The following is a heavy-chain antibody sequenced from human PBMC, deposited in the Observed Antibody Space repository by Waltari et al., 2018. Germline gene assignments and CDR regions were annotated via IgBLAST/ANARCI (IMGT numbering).Heavy chain of an antibody. Sequence: EVQLVESGGKLVQPGGSLRLSCAASGFAFSTYWMSWVRQAPGKGLEWVANVKEDGSEKYYVDSVKGRFTISRDNAKNSLYLQMNSLRAEDTAVYFCARGRVDFAYWGQGTLVTVSS. CDR2: VKEDGSEK. V-gene: IGHV3-7*01. J-gene: IGHJ4*02. CDR1: GFAFSTYW. CDR3: ARGRVDFAY.